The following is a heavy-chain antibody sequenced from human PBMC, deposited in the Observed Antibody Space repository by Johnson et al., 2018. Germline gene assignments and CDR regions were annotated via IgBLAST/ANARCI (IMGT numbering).Heavy chain of an antibody. CDR1: GFTFSSYS. CDR2: ISSSSSYI. V-gene: IGHV3-21*01. Sequence: VQLVESGGGLVKPGGSLRLSCAASGFTFSSYSMNWVRQAPGKGLEWVSSISSSSSYIHYADSLKGRFTISRDNGKNELYLQMNSLGAEDKAVYYCARSQAAYYGDYVGAEYFQHWGQGTLVTVSS. D-gene: IGHD4-17*01. J-gene: IGHJ1*01. CDR3: ARSQAAYYGDYVGAEYFQH.